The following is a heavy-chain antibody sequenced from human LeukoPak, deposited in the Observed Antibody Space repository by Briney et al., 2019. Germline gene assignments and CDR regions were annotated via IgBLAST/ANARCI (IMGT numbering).Heavy chain of an antibody. J-gene: IGHJ3*02. CDR2: IGAGGTFT. Sequence: GGSLRLSCTASGFTFSSYAMNWVRQAPGRGLEWVSGIGAGGTFTYYADSVKGRFTIFRDNAKNSLYLQMNSLRAEDTAVYYCARDTYDILTGYYKWAFDIWGQGTMVTVSS. V-gene: IGHV3-21*06. CDR3: ARDTYDILTGYYKWAFDI. D-gene: IGHD3-9*01. CDR1: GFTFSSYA.